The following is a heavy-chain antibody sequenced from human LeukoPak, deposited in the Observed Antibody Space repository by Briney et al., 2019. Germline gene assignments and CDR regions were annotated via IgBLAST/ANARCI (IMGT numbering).Heavy chain of an antibody. V-gene: IGHV3-48*03. D-gene: IGHD3-10*01. J-gene: IGHJ6*03. Sequence: GGSLRLSCAASGFTFSSYETNWVRQAPGKGLAWVSYISSSGSTIYYADSVKGRFTISRDNAKNSLYLQMNSLRAEDTAVYYCARLSGDYYGSGGYYYYMDVWGKGTTVTISS. CDR1: GFTFSSYE. CDR3: ARLSGDYYGSGGYYYYMDV. CDR2: ISSSGSTI.